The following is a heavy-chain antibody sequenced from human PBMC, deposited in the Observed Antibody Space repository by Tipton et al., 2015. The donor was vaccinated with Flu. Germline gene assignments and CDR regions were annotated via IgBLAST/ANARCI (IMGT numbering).Heavy chain of an antibody. CDR3: ARRFFYYDSSGYYGGAFDI. CDR2: IYPGDSDT. CDR1: GYSFTSYW. J-gene: IGHJ3*02. D-gene: IGHD3-22*01. V-gene: IGHV5-51*01. Sequence: VQLVQSGAEVKKPGESLKISCKGSGYSFTSYWIGWVRQMPGKGLEWMGIIYPGDSDTRYSPSFQGQVTISADKSISTAYLQWSSLKASDTAMYYCARRFFYYDSSGYYGGAFDIWGQGTMVPVSS.